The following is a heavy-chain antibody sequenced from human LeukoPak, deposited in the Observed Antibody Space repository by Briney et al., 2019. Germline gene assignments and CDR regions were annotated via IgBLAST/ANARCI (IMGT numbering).Heavy chain of an antibody. Sequence: GGSLRLSCAASGFTFSSYAMSWVRQSPGKGLEWVSAISGGGATTYYAYYADSVKGRFTISRDNSKSTLYLQMNSLRAEDTAVYYCAKFYDILTGYFDYWGQGTLVTVSS. CDR2: ISGGGATTYYA. J-gene: IGHJ4*02. CDR3: AKFYDILTGYFDY. D-gene: IGHD3-9*01. V-gene: IGHV3-23*01. CDR1: GFTFSSYA.